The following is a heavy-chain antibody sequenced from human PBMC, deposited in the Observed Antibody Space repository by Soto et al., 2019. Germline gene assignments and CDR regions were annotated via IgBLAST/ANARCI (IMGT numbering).Heavy chain of an antibody. CDR2: IYPDDSDT. D-gene: IGHD3-10*01. CDR3: VRQRSSGSYHHRAVDS. CDR1: GYNFATFW. J-gene: IGHJ4*02. Sequence: EVQLVQSGSEMRAPGESLKISCQGSGYNFATFWIGWVRQMPGKGLEWMGVIYPDDSDTRYNPSFRGQVTFSADKSINTAYLQWDSLKASDTAMYFCVRQRSSGSYHHRAVDSWGQGTLVTVSS. V-gene: IGHV5-51*01.